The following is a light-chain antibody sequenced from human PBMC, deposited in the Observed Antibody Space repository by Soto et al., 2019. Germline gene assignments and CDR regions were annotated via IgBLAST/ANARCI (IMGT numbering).Light chain of an antibody. Sequence: ESVLTQSPGTRSLSPLEIATLSVRTSQSVSSSYLAWYQQKPGQAPRLLIYGASSRATGIPDRFSGSGSGTDFTLTISRLEPEDFAVYYCQQYGSSSWTFGQGTKVDI. CDR1: QSVSSSY. CDR3: QQYGSSSWT. CDR2: GAS. V-gene: IGKV3-20*01. J-gene: IGKJ1*01.